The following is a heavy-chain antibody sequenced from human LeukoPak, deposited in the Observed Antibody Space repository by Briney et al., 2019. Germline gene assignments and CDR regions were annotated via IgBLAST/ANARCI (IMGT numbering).Heavy chain of an antibody. J-gene: IGHJ6*02. D-gene: IGHD5-24*01. CDR3: ARKRLHPFSYYYYGMDV. CDR2: IYTSGST. CDR1: GGSISSYY. V-gene: IGHV4-4*07. Sequence: ASETLSLTCTVSGGSISSYYWSWIRQPAGKGLEWIGRIYTSGSTNYNPSLKSRVTMSVDTSKNQFSLKLSSVTAADTAVYYCARKRLHPFSYYYYGMDVWGQGTTVTVSS.